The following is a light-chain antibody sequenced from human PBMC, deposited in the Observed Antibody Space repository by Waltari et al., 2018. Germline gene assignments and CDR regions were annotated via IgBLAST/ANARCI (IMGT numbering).Light chain of an antibody. CDR3: QQSYITPYT. V-gene: IGKV1-39*01. J-gene: IGKJ2*01. Sequence: TCRASQSITAHLNWFQQQPGRAPKLLIHTASSLQSGVPSRFSGSGSGTHFTLTISGLQPEDFATYFCQQSYITPYTFGQGTKLDIK. CDR2: TAS. CDR1: QSITAH.